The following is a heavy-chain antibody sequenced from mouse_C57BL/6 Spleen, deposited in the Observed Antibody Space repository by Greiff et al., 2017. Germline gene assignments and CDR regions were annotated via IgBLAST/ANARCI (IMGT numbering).Heavy chain of an antibody. CDR2: INPNNGGT. J-gene: IGHJ4*01. V-gene: IGHV1-18*01. Sequence: VQLQQSGPELVKPGASVKIPCKASGYTFTDYNMDWVKQSHGKSLEWIGDINPNNGGTIYNQKFKGKATLTVDKSSSTAYIELRSLPSEDTAVYYGARDRRRRPYYAMDDWGKGTSVTVSS. CDR1: GYTFTDYN. CDR3: ARDRRRRPYYAMDD. D-gene: IGHD1-2*01.